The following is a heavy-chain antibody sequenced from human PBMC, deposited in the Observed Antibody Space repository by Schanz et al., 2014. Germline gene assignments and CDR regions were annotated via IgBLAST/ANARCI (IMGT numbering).Heavy chain of an antibody. CDR2: IGYDGSEK. CDR3: ARGPIPIQGVPMDF. J-gene: IGHJ4*02. V-gene: IGHV3-33*08. D-gene: IGHD3-10*01. Sequence: VQLVESGGGMVQPGGSLRLSCAVSGFTFGGYALHWVRQAPGKGLEWVANIGYDGSEKYYVDSVKGRFTISRDNSKDTLYLQMSGLTPEDTAVYYCARGPIPIQGVPMDFWGQGTLVTVSS. CDR1: GFTFGGYA.